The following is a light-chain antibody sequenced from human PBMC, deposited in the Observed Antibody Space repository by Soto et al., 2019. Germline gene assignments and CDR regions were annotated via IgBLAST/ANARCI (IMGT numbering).Light chain of an antibody. J-gene: IGKJ2*01. CDR1: QSVSSN. Sequence: EIVMTQSPATLSVSPGERATLSCRASQSVSSNLAWYQQKPGQAPRLLIYGASPMATGIPARFSGSESGTEFTLTISSLQSEDFAVYYCQQNNNWPPGYTFGQGTKLEIK. CDR3: QQNNNWPPGYT. CDR2: GAS. V-gene: IGKV3-15*01.